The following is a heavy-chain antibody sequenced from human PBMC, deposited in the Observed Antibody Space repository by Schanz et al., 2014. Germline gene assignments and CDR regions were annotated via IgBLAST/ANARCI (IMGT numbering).Heavy chain of an antibody. CDR1: GFTFSTYW. J-gene: IGHJ4*02. D-gene: IGHD3-10*01. Sequence: EVQLVESGGGLVKPGGSLRLSCAASGFTFSTYWMSWVRQAPGKGLEWVSAISGSGGSTYYADSVKGRFTISRDSSKNTLHLQMNSLRVEDTAVYYCARGPDYGSGSYSSYWGQGTLVTVSS. CDR2: ISGSGGST. CDR3: ARGPDYGSGSYSSY. V-gene: IGHV3-23*04.